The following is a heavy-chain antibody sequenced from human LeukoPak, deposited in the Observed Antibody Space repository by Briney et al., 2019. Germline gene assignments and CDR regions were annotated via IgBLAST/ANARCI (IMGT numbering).Heavy chain of an antibody. CDR1: GFTFSDHY. CDR3: ARDCGGDCHLVYYYSGMEV. V-gene: IGHV3-11*01. CDR2: ISPSGSTK. Sequence: GGSLRLSCAASGFTFSDHYMSWIRQAPGKGLEWASYISPSGSTKYYAGSVTGRFTISRDNAKNSLYLQMNSLRAEDTAMYYCARDCGGDCHLVYYYSGMEVWGQGTTVTVSS. J-gene: IGHJ6*02. D-gene: IGHD2-21*02.